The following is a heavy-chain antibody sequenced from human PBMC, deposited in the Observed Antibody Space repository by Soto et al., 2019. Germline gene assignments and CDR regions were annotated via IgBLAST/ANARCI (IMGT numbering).Heavy chain of an antibody. CDR1: GYNFTSYG. CDR2: ISAYNGNT. Sequence: GASEKASCMASGYNFTSYGISWVRQAPGQGLEWMGWISAYNGNTNYAQKLQGRVTMTTDTSTSTAYMELRSLRSDDTAVYYCASNSGRVRSDVWTFDIWGQGTMVTVSS. CDR3: ASNSGRVRSDVWTFDI. J-gene: IGHJ3*02. V-gene: IGHV1-18*04. D-gene: IGHD3-16*01.